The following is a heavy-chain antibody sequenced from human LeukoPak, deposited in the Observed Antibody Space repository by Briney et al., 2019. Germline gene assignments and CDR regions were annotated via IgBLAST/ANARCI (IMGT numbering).Heavy chain of an antibody. J-gene: IGHJ4*02. V-gene: IGHV4-59*04. CDR2: IYYSGST. CDR3: ARHFSYYYDSSGYYFGYFDY. CDR1: GGSISSYY. Sequence: ASETLSLTCTVSGGSISSYYWSWIRQPPGKGLEWIGYIYYSGSTYYNPSLKSRVTISVDTSKNQFSLKLSSVTAADTAVYYCARHFSYYYDSSGYYFGYFDYWGQGTLVTVSS. D-gene: IGHD3-22*01.